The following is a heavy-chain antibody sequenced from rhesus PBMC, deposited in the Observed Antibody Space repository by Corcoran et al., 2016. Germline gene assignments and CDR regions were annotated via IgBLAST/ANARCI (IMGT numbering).Heavy chain of an antibody. CDR2: IRKQANGGTA. V-gene: IGHV3S22*01. Sequence: EVQLVESGGGLVQPGGSLRLSCAASGFTFSDYYMNWVRQAPGKGPEWVGLIRKQANGGTAEYPAYVKGRFTSSRDDAKSIASLQMNSLKTEDTAVYYCARRIAAASFDYWGQGVLVTVSS. J-gene: IGHJ4*01. CDR3: ARRIAAASFDY. CDR1: GFTFSDYY. D-gene: IGHD6-25*01.